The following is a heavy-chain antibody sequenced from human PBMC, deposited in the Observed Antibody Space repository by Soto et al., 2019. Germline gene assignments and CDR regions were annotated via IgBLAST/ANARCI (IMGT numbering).Heavy chain of an antibody. Sequence: SETLSLTCTVSGGSVSSGSYYWSWIRQPPGKGLEWVGYIYYSGSTNYNPSLKSRATISVDTSKNQFSLKLSSVTAADTAVYYCARGDYYDSSGYQHHFDYWGQGTLVTVSS. J-gene: IGHJ4*02. CDR2: IYYSGST. D-gene: IGHD3-22*01. CDR3: ARGDYYDSSGYQHHFDY. V-gene: IGHV4-61*01. CDR1: GGSVSSGSYY.